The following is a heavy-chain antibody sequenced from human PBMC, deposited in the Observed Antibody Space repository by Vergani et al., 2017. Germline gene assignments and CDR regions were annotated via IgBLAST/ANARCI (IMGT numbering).Heavy chain of an antibody. Sequence: QVQLVQSGAEVKKPGASVKVSCKASGYTFTSYYMHWVRQAPGQGLEWMGIINPSGGSTSYAQKFQGRATMTRDTSTSTVYMELSSLRSEDTAVYYCARDRRVGDRGSGCPWFDPWGQGTLVTVSS. CDR2: INPSGGST. J-gene: IGHJ5*02. CDR1: GYTFTSYY. V-gene: IGHV1-46*01. CDR3: ARDRRVGDRGSGCPWFDP. D-gene: IGHD6-19*01.